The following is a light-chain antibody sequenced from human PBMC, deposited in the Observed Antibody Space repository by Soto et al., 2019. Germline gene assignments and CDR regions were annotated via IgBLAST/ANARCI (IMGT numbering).Light chain of an antibody. CDR3: QKYSSVPA. CDR1: QGIRNS. CDR2: AAS. V-gene: IGKV1-27*01. J-gene: IGKJ3*01. Sequence: DIQMTQSPTSLSASVGDRVTITCRASQGIRNSVAWYQQKPGKAPKLLIYAASTLQSGVPSRFSGSGSGTDFSLTINSLQPEDVATYSCQKYSSVPAFGPGTKVEIK.